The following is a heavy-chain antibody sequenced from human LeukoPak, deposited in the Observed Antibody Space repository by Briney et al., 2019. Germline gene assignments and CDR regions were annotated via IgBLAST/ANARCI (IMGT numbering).Heavy chain of an antibody. J-gene: IGHJ4*02. V-gene: IGHV3-7*01. D-gene: IGHD3-10*01. CDR3: ARGYYYSGTYYLSFFDS. Sequence: GGSLRLSCPAAGFTFNKYWLTWVRQAPGKWLEWLSFINQDDSKIYYSESVEGRFTITRANAKNSLHLQINSLRAEDTAVYYCARGYYYSGTYYLSFFDSWGQGTLVTVSS. CDR2: INQDDSKI. CDR1: GFTFNKYW.